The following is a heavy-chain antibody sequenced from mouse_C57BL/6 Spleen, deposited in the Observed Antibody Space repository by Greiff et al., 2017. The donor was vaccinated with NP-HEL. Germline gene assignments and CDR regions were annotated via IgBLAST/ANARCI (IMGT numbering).Heavy chain of an antibody. J-gene: IGHJ2*01. CDR3: ARIPLITTVVALDY. V-gene: IGHV1-64*01. D-gene: IGHD1-1*01. CDR1: GYTFTSYW. Sequence: QVQLKQPGAELVKPGASVKLSCKASGYTFTSYWMHWVKQRPGQGLEWIGMIHPNSGSTNYNEKFKSKATLTVDKSSSTAYMQLSSLTSEDSAVYYCARIPLITTVVALDYWGQGTTLTVSS. CDR2: IHPNSGST.